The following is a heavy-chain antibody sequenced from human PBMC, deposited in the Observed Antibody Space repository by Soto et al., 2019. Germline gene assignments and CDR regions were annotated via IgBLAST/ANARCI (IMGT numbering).Heavy chain of an antibody. CDR1: GGTFSSYA. CDR3: AREGSLRFLEWRPDYYYYGMDV. J-gene: IGHJ6*02. V-gene: IGHV1-69*13. CDR2: IIPIFGTA. Sequence: SVKVSCKASGGTFSSYAISWVRQAPGQGLAWMGGIIPIFGTANYAQKFQGRVTITADESTSTAYMELSSLRSEDTAVYYCAREGSLRFLEWRPDYYYYGMDVWGQGTTVTVS. D-gene: IGHD3-3*01.